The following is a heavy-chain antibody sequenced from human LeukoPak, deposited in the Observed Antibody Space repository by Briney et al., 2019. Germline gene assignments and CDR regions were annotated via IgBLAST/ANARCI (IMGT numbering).Heavy chain of an antibody. D-gene: IGHD2-8*01. CDR1: GFTFSSYA. J-gene: IGHJ6*03. CDR2: ISSSSSYI. CDR3: AKDRCSNGIGCYYYYMDV. V-gene: IGHV3-21*01. Sequence: GGSLRLSCAASGFTFSSYAMHWVRQAPGKGLEWVSSISSSSSYIYYADSVKGRFTISRDSSKNILYLQMNSLRAEDTAVYYCAKDRCSNGIGCYYYYMDVWGKGTTVTISS.